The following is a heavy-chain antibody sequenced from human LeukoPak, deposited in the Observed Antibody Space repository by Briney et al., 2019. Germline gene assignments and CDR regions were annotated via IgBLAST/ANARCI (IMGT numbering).Heavy chain of an antibody. CDR3: ARGATGYYDSSGYNYLGYYFDY. CDR1: GFTLSSYW. Sequence: GGSLRLSCAVTGFTLSSYWMSWVRQAPGKGLEWVANIKQDGSEKYYVDSVKGRFTISRDNAKNSLYLQMNSLRAEDTAVYYCARGATGYYDSSGYNYLGYYFDYWGQGTLVTVSS. D-gene: IGHD3-22*01. V-gene: IGHV3-7*01. CDR2: IKQDGSEK. J-gene: IGHJ4*02.